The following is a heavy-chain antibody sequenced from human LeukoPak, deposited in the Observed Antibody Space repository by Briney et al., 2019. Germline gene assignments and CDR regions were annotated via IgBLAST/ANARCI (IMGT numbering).Heavy chain of an antibody. CDR3: ARALYGHYFDC. CDR1: GGSINSPY. Sequence: SETLSLTCTVFGGSINSPYWSWIRQSPGKGLEWIGYIYNHGGTKYNPSLESRVTISVDTSKSQFSLNVSSVTAADTAVYYCARALYGHYFDCWGQGTLVTVSS. CDR2: IYNHGGT. V-gene: IGHV4-59*11. J-gene: IGHJ4*02. D-gene: IGHD3-10*01.